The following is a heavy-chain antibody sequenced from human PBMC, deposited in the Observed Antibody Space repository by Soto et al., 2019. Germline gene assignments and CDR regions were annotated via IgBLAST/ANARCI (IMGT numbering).Heavy chain of an antibody. V-gene: IGHV3-72*01. CDR3: ARDMGRSGNYEHFDY. Sequence: EVHLVESGGGLVQPGGSLRLSCVGSGFSLSDHFMDWFRQAPGKGLEWVCRIRYRFESSTTDCAGSVKGRITISRDDAKDSMDMQMNSLKIEDTSMYYCARDMGRSGNYEHFDYWGQGTLVTVSS. CDR1: GFSLSDHF. J-gene: IGHJ4*02. CDR2: IRYRFESSTT. D-gene: IGHD6-19*01.